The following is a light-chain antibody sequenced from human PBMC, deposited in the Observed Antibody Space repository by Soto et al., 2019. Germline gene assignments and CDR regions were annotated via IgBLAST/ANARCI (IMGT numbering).Light chain of an antibody. CDR2: AAS. CDR1: QTITSRF. J-gene: IGKJ5*01. CDR3: QQYGSSIT. Sequence: ESVLTQSPGTLSLSPGERATLSCRASQTITSRFLAWYQQKPGQAPRLLIYAASSRATGILDRFSGSGSGTDFTLTISRLEPEDFAVYYCQQYGSSITFGQGTRLDIK. V-gene: IGKV3-20*01.